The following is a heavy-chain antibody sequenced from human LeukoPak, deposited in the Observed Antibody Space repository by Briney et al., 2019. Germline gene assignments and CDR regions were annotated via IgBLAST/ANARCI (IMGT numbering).Heavy chain of an antibody. CDR3: ARAGEGLLAYSFDI. CDR1: GFTFSSNW. D-gene: IGHD1-26*01. V-gene: IGHV3-74*01. J-gene: IGHJ3*02. Sequence: PGGFLRLSCAASGFTFSSNWMHWVRQGPGKGLVWVSRINSDGSGTSYADSVKGRFTISRDNAKNTLYLQMNSLRAEDTAVYYCARAGEGLLAYSFDIWGQGTMVTVSS. CDR2: INSDGSGT.